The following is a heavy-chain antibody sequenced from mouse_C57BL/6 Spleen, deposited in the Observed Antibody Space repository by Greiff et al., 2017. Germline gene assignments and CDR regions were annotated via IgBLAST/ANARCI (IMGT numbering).Heavy chain of an antibody. Sequence: QVQLKQSGPELVKPGASVKISCKASGYAFSSSWMNWVKQRPGKGLEWIGRIYPGDGDTNYNGKFKGKATLTADKSSSTAYMQLSSLTSEDSAVYFCARGDTTVYFDYWGQGTTRTVSS. J-gene: IGHJ2*01. V-gene: IGHV1-82*01. CDR3: ARGDTTVYFDY. CDR1: GYAFSSSW. D-gene: IGHD1-1*01. CDR2: IYPGDGDT.